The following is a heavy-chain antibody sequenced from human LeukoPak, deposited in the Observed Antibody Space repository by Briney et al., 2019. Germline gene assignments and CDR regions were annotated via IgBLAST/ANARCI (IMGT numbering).Heavy chain of an antibody. CDR1: GGSINSYY. CDR3: ARAGDFWSGYPSRNYMDV. CDR2: IYTSGTT. V-gene: IGHV4-4*07. J-gene: IGHJ6*03. D-gene: IGHD3-3*01. Sequence: SETLSLTCAVSGGSINSYYWSWIRQPAGKGLEWIGRIYTSGTTNYNPSLKSRVTMSVDTSKKQFSLKLSSVTAADTAVYYCARAGDFWSGYPSRNYMDVWGKGTTVTVSS.